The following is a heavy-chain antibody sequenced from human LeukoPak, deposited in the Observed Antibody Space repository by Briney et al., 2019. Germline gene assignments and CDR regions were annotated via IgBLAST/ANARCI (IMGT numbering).Heavy chain of an antibody. D-gene: IGHD1-26*01. CDR2: TKLDGSDK. V-gene: IGHV3-7*01. J-gene: IGHJ4*02. CDR3: ARGGSYPDH. Sequence: GGSLRLSCAASGFTFTNYWMSWVRQAPGKGLEWVAHTKLDGSDKYYVDSVKGRFTMSRDNAKNSLYLQMNSLRAEDTAVYYCARGGSYPDHWGQGTLVTVSS. CDR1: GFTFTNYW.